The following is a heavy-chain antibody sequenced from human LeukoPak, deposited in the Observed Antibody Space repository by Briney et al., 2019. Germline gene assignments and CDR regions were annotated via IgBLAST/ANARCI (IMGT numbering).Heavy chain of an antibody. CDR2: ISQDGSET. J-gene: IGHJ4*02. CDR1: GCTFNSFF. V-gene: IGHV3-7*01. D-gene: IGHD7-27*01. CDR3: VRDLGHSRHYFEY. Sequence: PGGSLSLSCAASGCTFNSFFLNWVRLTPGRELEWLACISQDGSETFYMDSVRGRFTISRDNTKNSLYLQMDSLRAEDTAVYFCVRDLGHSRHYFEYWGQGALVTVSS.